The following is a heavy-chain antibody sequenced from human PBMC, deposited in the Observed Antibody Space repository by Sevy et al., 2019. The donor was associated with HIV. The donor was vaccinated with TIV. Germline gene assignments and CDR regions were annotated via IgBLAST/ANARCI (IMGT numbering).Heavy chain of an antibody. D-gene: IGHD3-22*01. CDR2: TYFRSKWYS. J-gene: IGHJ4*02. CDR3: GRDGSGDYCYPSYFDF. V-gene: IGHV6-1*01. CDR1: GESVSSNSAV. Sequence: KQSQTLSLTCDISGESVSSNSAVWNWIRQSPSRGLEWLGRTYFRSKWYSDYAASAKSRITISPDTSQNQFSLHENTVTPEDTAVYYCGRDGSGDYCYPSYFDFWGQGTPVTVSS.